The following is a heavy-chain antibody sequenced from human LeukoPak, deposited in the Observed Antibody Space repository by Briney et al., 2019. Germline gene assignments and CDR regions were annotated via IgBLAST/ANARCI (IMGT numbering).Heavy chain of an antibody. CDR1: GFTFSSYS. CDR3: ARDRGRYYMDV. J-gene: IGHJ6*03. V-gene: IGHV3-21*01. D-gene: IGHD6-25*01. Sequence: GGSLRLSCAASGFTFSSYSMNWVRQAPGKGLEWVSSISSSSSYIYYADSVKGRFTISRENAKNSLYLQMNSLRAGDTAVYYCARDRGRYYMDVWGKGTTVTISS. CDR2: ISSSSSYI.